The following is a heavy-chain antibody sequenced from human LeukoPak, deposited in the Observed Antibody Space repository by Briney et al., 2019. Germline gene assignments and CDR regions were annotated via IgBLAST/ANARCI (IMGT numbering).Heavy chain of an antibody. D-gene: IGHD3-16*01. CDR1: GGTFSSYA. CDR2: IIPIFGTA. Sequence: GASVKVSCKASGGTFSSYATSWVRQAPGQGLEWMGGIIPIFGTANYAQKFQGRVTITTDESTSTAYMELSSLRSEDTAVYYCARGSMITFGGVTLDAFDIWGQGTMVTVSS. V-gene: IGHV1-69*05. CDR3: ARGSMITFGGVTLDAFDI. J-gene: IGHJ3*02.